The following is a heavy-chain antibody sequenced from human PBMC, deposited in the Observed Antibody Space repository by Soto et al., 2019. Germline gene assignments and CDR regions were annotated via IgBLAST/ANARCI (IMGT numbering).Heavy chain of an antibody. CDR2: IKSKTDGGST. Sequence: EVQLVESGGGLVKPGGSLRLSCAASGFTFSNSWMSWVRQAPGKGLEWVGRIKSKTDGGSTDYAAPVKGRFTISREDSKSTLYLQMYSLTTEDTAVYYCTTTLRFLEWLLPDYWGQGTLVTVSS. V-gene: IGHV3-15*01. CDR1: GFTFSNSW. J-gene: IGHJ4*02. D-gene: IGHD3-3*01. CDR3: TTTLRFLEWLLPDY.